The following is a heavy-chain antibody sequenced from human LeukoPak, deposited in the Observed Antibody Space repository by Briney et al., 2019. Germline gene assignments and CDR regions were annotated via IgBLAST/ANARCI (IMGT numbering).Heavy chain of an antibody. Sequence: GGSLRLSCAASGFTFSSYAMHWVRQAPGKGLEWVAVISYVGTNKYYADSVRGRFTISRDNSKNTLYLQMNSLRAEDTAVYYCAKLYSSGWGNAFDIWGQGTMVTVSS. CDR3: AKLYSSGWGNAFDI. D-gene: IGHD6-19*01. J-gene: IGHJ3*02. CDR1: GFTFSSYA. V-gene: IGHV3-30*04. CDR2: ISYVGTNK.